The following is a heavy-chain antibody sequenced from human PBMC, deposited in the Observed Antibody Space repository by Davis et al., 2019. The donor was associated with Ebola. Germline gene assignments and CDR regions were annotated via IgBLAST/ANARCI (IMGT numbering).Heavy chain of an antibody. CDR1: GGSFSGYY. J-gene: IGHJ6*02. Sequence: SETLSLTCAVYGGSFSGYYWSWIRQPPGKGLEWIGEINHSGSTNYNPSLKSRVTISVDTSKNQFSLKLSSVTAADTAVYYCARVNYYYGMDVWGQGTTVTVSS. CDR3: ARVNYYYGMDV. V-gene: IGHV4-34*01. CDR2: INHSGST.